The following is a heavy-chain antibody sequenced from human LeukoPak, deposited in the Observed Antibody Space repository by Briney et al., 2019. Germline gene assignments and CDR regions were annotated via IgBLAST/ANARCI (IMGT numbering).Heavy chain of an antibody. Sequence: SVKVSCKASGGTFSSYAISWVRQAPGQGLEWMGGIIPIFGTANYAQKFQGRVTITTDESTGTAYMELSSLRSEDTAVYYCARDAFTIFGVVAPGGWFDPWGQGTLVTVSS. CDR3: ARDAFTIFGVVAPGGWFDP. D-gene: IGHD3-3*01. CDR1: GGTFSSYA. J-gene: IGHJ5*02. V-gene: IGHV1-69*05. CDR2: IIPIFGTA.